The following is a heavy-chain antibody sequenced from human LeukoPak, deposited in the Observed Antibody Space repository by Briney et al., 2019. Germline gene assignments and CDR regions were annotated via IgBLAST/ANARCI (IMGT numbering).Heavy chain of an antibody. J-gene: IGHJ4*02. CDR1: GYTFTSYG. CDR3: ARDGSIAVAGILSD. D-gene: IGHD6-19*01. Sequence: GASVKDSCKASGYTFTSYGISWVRQAPGQRLEWMGWISAYNDNTNYAQKLQGRVTMTTDTSTRTAFMELRSLRSDDTAVYYCARDGSIAVAGILSDWGQGTLVTVSS. CDR2: ISAYNDNT. V-gene: IGHV1-18*01.